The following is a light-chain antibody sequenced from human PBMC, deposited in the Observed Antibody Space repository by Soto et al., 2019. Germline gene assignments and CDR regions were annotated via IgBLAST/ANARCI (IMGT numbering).Light chain of an antibody. CDR2: WAS. CDR1: QSVFYSVNSKNY. Sequence: DIVMTQSQDSLAVSLGERAAINCKSSQSVFYSVNSKNYLGWFQQKPGQPPKLLLYWASIRESGVPDRFSGSGSGTDFSLTISSVQAEYVALYYWQQYHSLPYTFGQGSKLEIK. J-gene: IGKJ2*01. V-gene: IGKV4-1*01. CDR3: QQYHSLPYT.